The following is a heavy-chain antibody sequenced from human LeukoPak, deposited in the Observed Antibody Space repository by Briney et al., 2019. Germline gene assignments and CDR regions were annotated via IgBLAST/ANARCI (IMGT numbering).Heavy chain of an antibody. J-gene: IGHJ4*02. CDR1: GGSISSSSYY. V-gene: IGHV4-39*02. D-gene: IGHD6-6*01. Sequence: PSETLSLTCTVSGGSISSSSYYWGWIRQPPGKGLEWIGSIYYSGSTYYNPSLKSRVTISVDTSKNQFSLKLSSVTAADTAVYYCAKDSRSSSSLWGRVGGSWYWGQGTLVTVSS. CDR3: AKDSRSSSSLWGRVGGSWY. CDR2: IYYSGST.